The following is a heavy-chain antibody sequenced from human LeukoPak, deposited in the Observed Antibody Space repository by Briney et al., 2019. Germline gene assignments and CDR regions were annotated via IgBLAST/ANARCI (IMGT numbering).Heavy chain of an antibody. V-gene: IGHV4-39*01. J-gene: IGHJ3*02. CDR3: ARKDAFDI. Sequence: SETLSLTCTVSGGSISSSSYYWGWIRQPPGKGLEWIGSIYYSGSTHYNPSLKSRVTISVDTSKNQFSLKLSSVTAADTAVYYCARKDAFDIWGQGTMVTVPS. CDR1: GGSISSSSYY. CDR2: IYYSGST.